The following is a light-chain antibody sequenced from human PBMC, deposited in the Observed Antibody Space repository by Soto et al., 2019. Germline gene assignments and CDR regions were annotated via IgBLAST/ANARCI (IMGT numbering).Light chain of an antibody. CDR2: STN. Sequence: QAVVTQEPSFSVSPGRTVTLTCGLSSGSVSTSYYPSWYQQTPGQAPRTLIYSTNTRSSGVPDRFSGSILGNKAALTIAGAHADDESDYCCVLNMGSGIVVFGGGTKLTVL. V-gene: IGLV8-61*01. J-gene: IGLJ3*02. CDR1: SGSVSTSYY. CDR3: VLNMGSGIVV.